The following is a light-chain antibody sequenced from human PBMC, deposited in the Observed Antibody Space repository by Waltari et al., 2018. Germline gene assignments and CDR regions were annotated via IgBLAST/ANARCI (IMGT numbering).Light chain of an antibody. CDR1: SSDVGGYHY. Sequence: QSALTQSPSASGSPGQSVTISCTGTSSDVGGYHYVSWYQQYPGRAPKLMIYEVTKRPSGVPDRFSGSKSGNTASLTVSGLQADDEADYYCSSYAGSNNYWVFGGGTTLTVL. J-gene: IGLJ3*02. CDR3: SSYAGSNNYWV. V-gene: IGLV2-8*01. CDR2: EVT.